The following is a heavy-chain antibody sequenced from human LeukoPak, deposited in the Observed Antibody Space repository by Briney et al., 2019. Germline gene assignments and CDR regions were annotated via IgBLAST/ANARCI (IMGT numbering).Heavy chain of an antibody. CDR1: GGSITPYY. J-gene: IGHJ5*02. D-gene: IGHD6-6*01. CDR3: ARDLVKQLARRVYNWFDP. CDR2: IYYSGST. Sequence: SETLSLTCTVSGGSITPYYWTWIRQPPGKGLGWIGYIYYSGSTKYNPSLESRVTISVDTSKNQFSLNLNSVTAADTAVYYCARDLVKQLARRVYNWFDPWGQGTLVTVSS. V-gene: IGHV4-59*01.